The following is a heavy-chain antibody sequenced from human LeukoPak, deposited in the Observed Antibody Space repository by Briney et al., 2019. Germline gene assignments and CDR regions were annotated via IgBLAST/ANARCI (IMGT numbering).Heavy chain of an antibody. Sequence: GSLRLSCAASGFSFSTYSMNWVRQPPGKGLEWIGEINHSGSTNYNPSLKSRVTISVDTSKNQFSLKLSSVTAADTAVYYCARAAFFRPIVGATRRNYFDYWGQGTLVTVSS. J-gene: IGHJ4*02. CDR2: INHSGST. V-gene: IGHV4-34*01. D-gene: IGHD1-26*01. CDR1: GFSFSTYS. CDR3: ARAAFFRPIVGATRRNYFDY.